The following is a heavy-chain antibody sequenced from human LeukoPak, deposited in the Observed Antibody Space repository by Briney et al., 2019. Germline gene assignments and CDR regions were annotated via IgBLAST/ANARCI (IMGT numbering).Heavy chain of an antibody. J-gene: IGHJ6*02. CDR1: GGSISSYY. CDR2: IYYSGST. CDR3: ARGVGWVGTYYYYGMDV. D-gene: IGHD1-1*01. Sequence: SETLSLTCTVSGGSISSYYWSWVRQPPGKGLEWVGDIYYSGSTNYNPSLKSRVTISVDTSKNQFSLKLSSVTAADTAVYYCARGVGWVGTYYYYGMDVWGQGTTVTVSS. V-gene: IGHV4-59*01.